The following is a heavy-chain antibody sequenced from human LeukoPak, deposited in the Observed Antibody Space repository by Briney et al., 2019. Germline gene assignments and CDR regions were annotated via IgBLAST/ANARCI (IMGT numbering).Heavy chain of an antibody. J-gene: IGHJ5*02. V-gene: IGHV4-39*01. CDR1: GGSISSSSYY. Sequence: SETLSLTCTVSGGSISSSSYYWGWIRQPPGKGLEWIGSIYYSGSTYYNPSLKSRVTISVDTSKNQFSLKLSSVTAADTAVYYCARQEQLHIFGTSGTNWFDPWGQGTLVTVSS. D-gene: IGHD3-3*01. CDR2: IYYSGST. CDR3: ARQEQLHIFGTSGTNWFDP.